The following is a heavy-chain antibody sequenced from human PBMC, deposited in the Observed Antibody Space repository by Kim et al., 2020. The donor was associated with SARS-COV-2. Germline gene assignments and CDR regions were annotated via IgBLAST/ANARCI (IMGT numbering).Heavy chain of an antibody. V-gene: IGHV3-72*01. D-gene: IGHD2-21*02. CDR3: TRVFGDDVPDS. Sequence: GGSRRLSCTASGFTFSDHYMDWVRQAPGKGLEWVGRIRRKRNSYTTEYAASVKGRFTISRDDSRNSLYLQMNSLKTEDTALYYCTRVFGDDVPDSWGQGTLVSVSS. J-gene: IGHJ4*02. CDR1: GFTFSDHY. CDR2: IRRKRNSYTT.